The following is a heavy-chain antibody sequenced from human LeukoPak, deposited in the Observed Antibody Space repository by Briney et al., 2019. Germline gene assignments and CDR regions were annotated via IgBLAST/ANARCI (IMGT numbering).Heavy chain of an antibody. D-gene: IGHD2-15*01. CDR3: AKDPTYCRGGSCYSSVFY. CDR1: GFTFSSYG. Sequence: TGGSLRLSCAASGFTFSSYGMHWVRQAPGKGLEWVAFIRYDGSNKYYADSVKGRFTISRDNSKNTLYLQMNSLRAEDTAVYYCAKDPTYCRGGSCYSSVFYWGQGTLVTVSS. CDR2: IRYDGSNK. J-gene: IGHJ4*02. V-gene: IGHV3-30*02.